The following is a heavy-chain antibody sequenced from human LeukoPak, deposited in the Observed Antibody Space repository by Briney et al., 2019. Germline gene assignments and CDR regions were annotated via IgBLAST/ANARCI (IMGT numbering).Heavy chain of an antibody. J-gene: IGHJ6*03. CDR2: MNPNSGNT. V-gene: IGHV1-8*01. D-gene: IGHD6-19*01. Sequence: ASVKVSCKASGYTFTSYDINWVRQATGQGLEWMGWMNPNSGNTGYAQKFQGRVTMTRNTSISTAYMELSSRRSEDTAVYYCARGMSSGWYVTYYYYYYMDVWGKGTTVTVSS. CDR3: ARGMSSGWYVTYYYYYYMDV. CDR1: GYTFTSYD.